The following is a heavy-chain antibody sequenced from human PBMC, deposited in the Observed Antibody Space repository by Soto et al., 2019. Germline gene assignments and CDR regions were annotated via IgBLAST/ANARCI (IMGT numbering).Heavy chain of an antibody. V-gene: IGHV3-23*01. CDR3: AKELSFSSGWTEFDY. CDR1: GFTFSSYA. CDR2: ISGSGGST. Sequence: EVQLLESGGGLVQPGGSLRLSCAASGFTFSSYAMSWVRQAPGKGLEWVSAISGSGGSTYYADSVKGRFTISRDNSXDTLYLQMNSLRAEDTAVYYCAKELSFSSGWTEFDYWGQGTLVTVSS. J-gene: IGHJ4*02. D-gene: IGHD6-19*01.